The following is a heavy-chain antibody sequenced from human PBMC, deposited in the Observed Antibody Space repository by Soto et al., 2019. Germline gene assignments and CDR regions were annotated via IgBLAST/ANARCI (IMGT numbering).Heavy chain of an antibody. V-gene: IGHV4-4*07. D-gene: IGHD2-2*01. Sequence: QLQLQESGPGLLTPSETLSLTCTVSGGSISSYNWSWIPQPAGKGLEWMGRIYTSGSTNYNASLKGRITMSVVTSQDQFSLTLSSVTAADTAVYYCARACSSNSCYGVFDYWGQGTLVTVSS. J-gene: IGHJ4*02. CDR1: GGSISSYN. CDR2: IYTSGST. CDR3: ARACSSNSCYGVFDY.